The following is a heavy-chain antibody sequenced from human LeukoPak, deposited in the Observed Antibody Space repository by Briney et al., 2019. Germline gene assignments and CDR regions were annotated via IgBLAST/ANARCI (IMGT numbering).Heavy chain of an antibody. D-gene: IGHD7-27*01. J-gene: IGHJ3*02. CDR2: IYPGDSNT. CDR1: GYCFTSYW. Sequence: GESLKICGKGAGYCFTSYWIGWVRQMAGRVLEGMGIIYPGDSNTRYSPSSQGPVPISPDKSIRTAYLQWSSLKASDKAMYYCARQESPWGAFDIWGQGTMVTVSS. CDR3: ARQESPWGAFDI. V-gene: IGHV5-51*01.